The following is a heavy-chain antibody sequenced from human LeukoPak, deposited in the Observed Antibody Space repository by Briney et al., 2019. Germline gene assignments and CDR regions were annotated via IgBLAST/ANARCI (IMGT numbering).Heavy chain of an antibody. V-gene: IGHV1-2*02. J-gene: IGHJ4*02. Sequence: ASVKVSCKASGYTFTGYYMHWVRQAPGQGLEWMGWINPNSGGTNYAQKFQGRVTMTRDTSISTAYMELGRLRSDDTAVYYCARHMRVVVAGRGGVDYWGQGTLVTVSS. CDR1: GYTFTGYY. D-gene: IGHD2-21*01. CDR3: ARHMRVVVAGRGGVDY. CDR2: INPNSGGT.